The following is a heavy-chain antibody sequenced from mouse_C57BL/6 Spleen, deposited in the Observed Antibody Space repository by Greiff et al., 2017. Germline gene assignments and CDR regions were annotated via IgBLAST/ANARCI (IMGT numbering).Heavy chain of an antibody. CDR3: ERHEEGGRGNYVGCDY. Sequence: QVQLKESGAELVKPGASVKLSCKASGYTFTEYTIHWVKQRSGQGLEWIGWFYPGSGSIKYNEKFKDKATLTADKSSSTAYMELSRLTSEDSAVYFCERHEEGGRGNYVGCDYWGQGTTLTVSS. CDR1: GYTFTEYT. D-gene: IGHD2-1*01. CDR2: FYPGSGSI. V-gene: IGHV1-62-2*01. J-gene: IGHJ2*01.